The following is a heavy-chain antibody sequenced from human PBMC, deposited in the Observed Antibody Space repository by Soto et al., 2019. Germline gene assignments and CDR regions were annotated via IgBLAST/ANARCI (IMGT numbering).Heavy chain of an antibody. CDR1: GGSFSSNSAY. J-gene: IGHJ5*02. Sequence: SGNLSLTCTVSGGSFSSNSAYWDWIRQRPGKGLEWIGTVHYIGSTYYNPSLKSRVTMSVDQSNNQFSLKLHSVTAAATAVYYCARQPSEWLFTVWWFDPWGRGTLVTVSS. CDR2: VHYIGST. D-gene: IGHD3-3*01. V-gene: IGHV4-39*01. CDR3: ARQPSEWLFTVWWFDP.